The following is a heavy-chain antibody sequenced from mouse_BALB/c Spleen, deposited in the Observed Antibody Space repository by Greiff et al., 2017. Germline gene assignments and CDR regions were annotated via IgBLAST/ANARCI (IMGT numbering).Heavy chain of an antibody. CDR1: GYSFTGYY. D-gene: IGHD2-14*01. J-gene: IGHJ4*01. V-gene: IGHV1-31*01. CDR2: INPYNGAT. CDR3: ARSLYYRYGDYYAMDY. Sequence: EVQLQQSGPELVKPGASVKISCKASGYSFTGYYMHWVKQSHVKSLEWIGRINPYNGATSYNQNFKDKASLTVDKSSSTAYMELHSLTSEDSAVYYCARSLYYRYGDYYAMDYWGQGTSVTVSS.